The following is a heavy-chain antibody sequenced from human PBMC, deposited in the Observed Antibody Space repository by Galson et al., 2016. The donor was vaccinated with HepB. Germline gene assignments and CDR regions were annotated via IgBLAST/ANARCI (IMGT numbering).Heavy chain of an antibody. J-gene: IGHJ6*02. V-gene: IGHV3-74*01. CDR3: VREGRITDSGMDV. CDR2: IDPQGGSI. D-gene: IGHD3-16*01. Sequence: SLRLSCADSGITFTNYWMDWVRQVPGRGLEWVSRIDPQGGSIKYVDSVKGRFTITRDNAKDTLYLQMNSLRVDDTAVYYCVREGRITDSGMDVWGQGTTVTVSS. CDR1: GITFTNYW.